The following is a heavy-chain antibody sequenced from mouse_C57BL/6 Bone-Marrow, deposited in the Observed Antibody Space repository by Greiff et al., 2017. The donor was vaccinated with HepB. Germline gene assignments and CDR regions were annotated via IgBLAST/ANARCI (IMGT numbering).Heavy chain of an antibody. Sequence: EVQLVESGGGLVQPGGSLKLSCAASGFTFSDYYMYWVRQTPEKRLEWVAYISNGGGSTYYPDTVKGRFTISRDNAKNTLYLQMSRLKSEDTAMYYCARPYYGNYTWFAYWGQGTLVTVSA. V-gene: IGHV5-12*01. CDR1: GFTFSDYY. J-gene: IGHJ3*01. CDR3: ARPYYGNYTWFAY. D-gene: IGHD2-10*01. CDR2: ISNGGGST.